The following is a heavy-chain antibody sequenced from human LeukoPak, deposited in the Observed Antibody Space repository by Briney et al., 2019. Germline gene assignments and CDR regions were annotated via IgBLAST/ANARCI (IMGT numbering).Heavy chain of an antibody. CDR3: ARWISXXXWFDP. Sequence: PSETLSLTCTVSGGSISSSSYYWGWIRQPPGKGLEWIGSIYYSGSTYYNPSLKSRVTISVDTSKNQFSLKLSSVTAADTAVYYCARWISXXXWFDPWGQGTLVTVSS. D-gene: IGHD2-2*03. V-gene: IGHV4-39*01. J-gene: IGHJ5*02. CDR1: GGSISSSSYY. CDR2: IYYSGST.